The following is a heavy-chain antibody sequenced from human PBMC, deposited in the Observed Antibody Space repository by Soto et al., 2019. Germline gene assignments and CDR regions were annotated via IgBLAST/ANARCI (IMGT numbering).Heavy chain of an antibody. CDR2: IWYDGSNK. Sequence: GGSLRLSCAASGFPFSIYGMHLVRQSPGKGLEWVAVIWYDGSNKYYADSVKGRFTISRDNSKNTLYLQMNSLRAEDTAVYYCARVGPDIGVTAFDYWGQGSLVTVSS. V-gene: IGHV3-33*01. CDR1: GFPFSIYG. D-gene: IGHD5-12*01. CDR3: ARVGPDIGVTAFDY. J-gene: IGHJ4*02.